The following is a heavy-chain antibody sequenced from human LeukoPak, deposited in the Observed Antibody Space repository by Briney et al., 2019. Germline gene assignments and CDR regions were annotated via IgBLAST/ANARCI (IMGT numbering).Heavy chain of an antibody. V-gene: IGHV3-23*01. CDR1: GFTFSSYA. D-gene: IGHD4-23*01. Sequence: GGSLRLSCAASGFTFSSYAMSWVRQAPGKGLEWVSAISGSGGSTYYADSVKGRFTISRDNSKNTLHLQMNSLRAEDTAVYYCAKDPPTTVGSESDAFDIWGQGTMVTVSS. J-gene: IGHJ3*02. CDR3: AKDPPTTVGSESDAFDI. CDR2: ISGSGGST.